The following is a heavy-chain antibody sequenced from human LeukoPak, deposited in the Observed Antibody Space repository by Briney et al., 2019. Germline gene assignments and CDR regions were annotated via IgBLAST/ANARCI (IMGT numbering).Heavy chain of an antibody. V-gene: IGHV1-69*05. J-gene: IGHJ6*03. CDR3: ARGITVTTSYRSDYYYYMYV. D-gene: IGHD4-11*01. Sequence: SVTVSCKASGGTFSSYAISWVRQAPGQGLEWMGGIIPIFGTANYAQKFQGRVTITTDESTSTAYMELSSLRSEDTAVYYCARGITVTTSYRSDYYYYMYVWGKGTTVTVSS. CDR2: IIPIFGTA. CDR1: GGTFSSYA.